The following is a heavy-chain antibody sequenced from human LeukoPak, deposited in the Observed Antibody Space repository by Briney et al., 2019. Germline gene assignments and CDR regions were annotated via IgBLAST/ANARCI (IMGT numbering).Heavy chain of an antibody. V-gene: IGHV1-18*01. Sequence: GASVKVSXKTSGYTFSIYGISWVRQAPGQGLEWIGWISAYNGNAVYEQNLQGRFTMTTDTSTSTAYMELRSLRSDDTAVYYCARQADFGALLSPDHWGQGTLVTVST. CDR2: ISAYNGNA. CDR3: ARQADFGALLSPDH. D-gene: IGHD3-10*01. CDR1: GYTFSIYG. J-gene: IGHJ4*02.